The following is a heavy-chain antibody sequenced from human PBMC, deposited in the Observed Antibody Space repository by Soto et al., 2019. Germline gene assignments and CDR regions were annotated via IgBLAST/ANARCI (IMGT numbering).Heavy chain of an antibody. CDR3: AKGRASRWVRWSDYDFWSGYPYDAFDI. Sequence: GGSLRLSCAASGFTFSSYGMHWVRQAPGKGLEWVAVISYDGSNKYYADSVKGRFTISRDNSKNTLYLQMNSLRAEDTAVYYCAKGRASRWVRWSDYDFWSGYPYDAFDIWGQGTMVTVSS. CDR1: GFTFSSYG. D-gene: IGHD3-3*01. CDR2: ISYDGSNK. J-gene: IGHJ3*02. V-gene: IGHV3-30*18.